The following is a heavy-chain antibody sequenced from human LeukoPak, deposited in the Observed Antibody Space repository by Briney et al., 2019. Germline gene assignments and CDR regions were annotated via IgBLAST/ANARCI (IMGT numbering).Heavy chain of an antibody. J-gene: IGHJ4*02. CDR3: ATDRGNPWYSSGSNYFDY. CDR1: GYTLTELS. CDR2: FDPEDGET. D-gene: IGHD6-19*01. V-gene: IGHV1-24*01. Sequence: ASVKVSCKVSGYTLTELSMHWVRQAPGKGLEWMGGFDPEDGETIYAQKFQGRVTMTEDTSTDTAYMELSSLRSEGTAVYYCATDRGNPWYSSGSNYFDYWGQGTLVTVSS.